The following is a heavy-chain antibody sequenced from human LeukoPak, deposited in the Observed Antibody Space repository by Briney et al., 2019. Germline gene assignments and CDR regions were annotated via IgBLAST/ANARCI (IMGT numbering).Heavy chain of an antibody. J-gene: IGHJ4*02. CDR1: GGSISTISYY. V-gene: IGHV4-39*01. Sequence: KPSETLSLTCTVSGGSISTISYYWGWIRQPPGKGLEWIGTIYYSGNTYYNLSVKSRVTISVDTSKSQFSLKLSSVTAADTAVYYCARHPPYGSRNWGSYYFDYRGQGTLVTVSS. CDR2: IYYSGNT. CDR3: ARHPPYGSRNWGSYYFDY. D-gene: IGHD3-10*01.